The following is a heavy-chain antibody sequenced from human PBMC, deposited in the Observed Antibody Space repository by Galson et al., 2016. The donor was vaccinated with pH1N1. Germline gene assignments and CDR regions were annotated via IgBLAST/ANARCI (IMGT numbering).Heavy chain of an antibody. CDR1: GGSISSTDYY. CDR2: IYSSGRT. D-gene: IGHD1-26*01. J-gene: IGHJ4*02. CDR3: ARLVRGSYPDPLYYFDF. Sequence: TLSLTCTVSGGSISSTDYYWNWIRQPAGKGLEWIGRIYSSGRTNYNPSLKTRVTMSVDTSKNQFSLNLRSGTAADTAVYFCARLVRGSYPDPLYYFDFWGQGTLVTVSS. V-gene: IGHV4-61*02.